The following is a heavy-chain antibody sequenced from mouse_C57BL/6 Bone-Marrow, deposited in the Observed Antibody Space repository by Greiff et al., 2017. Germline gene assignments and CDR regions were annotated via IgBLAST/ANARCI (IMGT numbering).Heavy chain of an antibody. CDR1: GFNIKNTY. V-gene: IGHV14-3*01. Sequence: EVQLQQPVAELVRPGASVKLSCTASGFNIKNTYMPWVKQRPEQGLEWIGRIDPANGIIQYAPKFQGKATITADTSSNTAYLQLSSLTSDDTAIYYCARWGAVGYFDYWGQGTTLTVSS. CDR3: ARWGAVGYFDY. CDR2: IDPANGII. J-gene: IGHJ2*01. D-gene: IGHD1-1*02.